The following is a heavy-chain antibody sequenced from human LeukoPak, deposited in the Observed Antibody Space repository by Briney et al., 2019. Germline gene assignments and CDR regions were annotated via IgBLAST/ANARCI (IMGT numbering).Heavy chain of an antibody. CDR3: ARGEQLNYFAY. CDR1: GFTFSSYE. Sequence: PGGSLRLSCAASGFTFSSYEMSCVRHPPGKGLEWVSYISSSGTTEKYADSVKGRFTISRDNAKNSLYLQMYSLRADDTAVYYCARGEQLNYFAYWGQGALVTVSS. D-gene: IGHD1-26*01. V-gene: IGHV3-48*03. J-gene: IGHJ4*02. CDR2: ISSSGTTE.